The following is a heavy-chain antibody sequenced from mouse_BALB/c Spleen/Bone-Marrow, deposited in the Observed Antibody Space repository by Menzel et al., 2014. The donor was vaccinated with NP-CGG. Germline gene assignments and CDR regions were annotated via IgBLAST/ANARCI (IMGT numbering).Heavy chain of an antibody. Sequence: VKLMESGAELVRPGTSAKVSCKASGYAFTDYLMEWLKQRPGQGLEWIGVINPGSGSTNYNEKFKDKATLTADKSSSTAYMQLSSLTSDDSAVYFCARYDGYFDYWGQGTILTVSS. CDR1: GYAFTDYL. V-gene: IGHV1-54*01. CDR2: INPGSGST. D-gene: IGHD2-3*01. CDR3: ARYDGYFDY. J-gene: IGHJ2*01.